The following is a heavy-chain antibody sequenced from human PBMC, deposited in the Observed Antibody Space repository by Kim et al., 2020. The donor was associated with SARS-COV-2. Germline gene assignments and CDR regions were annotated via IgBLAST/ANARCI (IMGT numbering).Heavy chain of an antibody. CDR2: INHSGST. V-gene: IGHV4-34*01. CDR1: GGSFSGYY. CDR3: ASRGGDYGDYPQSY. D-gene: IGHD4-17*01. Sequence: SETLSLTCAVYGGSFSGYYWNWIRQPPGKGLEWIGEINHSGSTNYNPSLKSRVTISVDTSKNQFSLRLSSVTAADTAMYYCASRGGDYGDYPQSYWGQGTLVTVSS. J-gene: IGHJ4*02.